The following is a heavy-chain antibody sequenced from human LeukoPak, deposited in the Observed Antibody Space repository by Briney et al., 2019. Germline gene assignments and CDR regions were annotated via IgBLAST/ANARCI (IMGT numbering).Heavy chain of an antibody. CDR3: ARSRGYTGYGTYNWFDP. J-gene: IGHJ5*02. CDR2: IYSGGST. D-gene: IGHD5-12*01. V-gene: IGHV3-66*01. CDR1: GFTVSSNY. Sequence: GGSLRLSCTASGFTVSSNYMSWVRQAPGKGLEWVSIIYSGGSTYYTDSVKGRFTISRDNSKNTLYLQMNSLRAEDTAVYYCARSRGYTGYGTYNWFDPWGQGTLVTVSS.